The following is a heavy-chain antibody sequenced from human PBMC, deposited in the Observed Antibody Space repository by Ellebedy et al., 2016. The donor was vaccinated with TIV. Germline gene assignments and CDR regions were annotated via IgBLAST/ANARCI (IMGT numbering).Heavy chain of an antibody. V-gene: IGHV3-23*01. CDR2: ISNSGDTT. CDR1: GFTFSCCA. Sequence: GESLKISCEASGFTFSCCAMSWVRQTPGKGLEWVSVISNSGDTTYADYVKGRFTISRDNSKDTLFLQMNSLRAEDTGVYYCAKLAGISSWYAEYWGQGTLVTVSS. J-gene: IGHJ4*02. D-gene: IGHD6-13*01. CDR3: AKLAGISSWYAEY.